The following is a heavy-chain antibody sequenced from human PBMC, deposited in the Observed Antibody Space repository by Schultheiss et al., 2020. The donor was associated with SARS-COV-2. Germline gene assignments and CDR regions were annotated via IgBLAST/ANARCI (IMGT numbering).Heavy chain of an antibody. Sequence: GGSLRLSCAASGFTFSDYYMSWIRQAPGKGLEWVSYISSSSSYIYYADSVKGRFTISRDNAKNSLYLQMNSLRAEDTAVYYCARDCGSSGYCFDYWGQGTLVTVSS. CDR1: GFTFSDYY. CDR2: ISSSSSYI. D-gene: IGHD3-22*01. CDR3: ARDCGSSGYCFDY. J-gene: IGHJ4*02. V-gene: IGHV3-11*06.